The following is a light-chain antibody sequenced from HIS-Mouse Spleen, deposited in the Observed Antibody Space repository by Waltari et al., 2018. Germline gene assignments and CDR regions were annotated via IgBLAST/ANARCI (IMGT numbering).Light chain of an antibody. CDR1: SSDVGGYNY. CDR2: DVS. CDR3: SSYTSSSTLV. V-gene: IGLV2-14*03. Sequence: QSALTQPASVSGSPGQSITISCNGTSSDVGGYNYVPWYQQHPGKAPKLMIYDVSNRPSGVSNRFSGSKSGNTASLTISGLQAEDEADYYCSSYTSSSTLVFGTGTKVTVL. J-gene: IGLJ1*01.